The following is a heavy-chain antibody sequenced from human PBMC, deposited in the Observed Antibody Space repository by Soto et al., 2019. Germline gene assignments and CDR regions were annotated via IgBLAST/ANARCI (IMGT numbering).Heavy chain of an antibody. CDR1: GFTFSSYG. V-gene: IGHV3-30*18. CDR3: AKNPSTAMVVFDY. CDR2: ISYDGSNK. Sequence: LRLSCAASGFTFSSYGMHWVRQAPGKGLEWVAVISYDGSNKYYADSVKGRFTISRDNSKNTLYLQMNSLRAEDTAVYYCAKNPSTAMVVFDYWGQGTLVTVSS. D-gene: IGHD5-18*01. J-gene: IGHJ4*02.